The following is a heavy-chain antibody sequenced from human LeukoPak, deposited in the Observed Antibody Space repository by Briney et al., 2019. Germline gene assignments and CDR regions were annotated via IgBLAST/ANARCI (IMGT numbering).Heavy chain of an antibody. Sequence: GRSLRLSCAASGFTFSSYAMHWVRQAPGKGLEWVTVISYDGSLKYFADSVKGRSTISRDNSKNTLYLQMNSLRAEDTAVYYCAREGGYCSSTSCYYFDYWGQGTLVTVSS. D-gene: IGHD2-2*01. J-gene: IGHJ4*02. CDR1: GFTFSSYA. CDR3: AREGGYCSSTSCYYFDY. CDR2: ISYDGSLK. V-gene: IGHV3-30-3*01.